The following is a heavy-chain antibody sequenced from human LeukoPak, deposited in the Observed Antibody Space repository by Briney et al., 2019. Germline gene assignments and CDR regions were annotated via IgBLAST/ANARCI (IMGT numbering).Heavy chain of an antibody. CDR3: ARASGRPGYFDY. CDR1: GFTFSSYN. Sequence: GGSLRLSCAASGFTFSSYNVNWVRQAPGKGLEWVSYISSSSGSIYYADSVKGRFTISRDNAKNSLYLQMNSLKDEDTAVYYCARASGRPGYFDYWGQGTLVTVSS. CDR2: ISSSSGSI. D-gene: IGHD1-14*01. V-gene: IGHV3-48*02. J-gene: IGHJ4*02.